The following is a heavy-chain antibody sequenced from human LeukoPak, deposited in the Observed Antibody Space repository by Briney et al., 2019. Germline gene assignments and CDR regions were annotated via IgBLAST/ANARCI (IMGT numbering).Heavy chain of an antibody. Sequence: SVKASCKASGYTFTGYYIHWVRQAPGQGLEWMGGIIPIFGTANYAQKFQGRVTITADKSTSTAYMELSSLRSEDTAVYYCASLHDYGDYGVDYWGQGTLVTVSS. CDR2: IIPIFGTA. CDR1: GYTFTGYY. J-gene: IGHJ4*02. D-gene: IGHD4-17*01. V-gene: IGHV1-69*06. CDR3: ASLHDYGDYGVDY.